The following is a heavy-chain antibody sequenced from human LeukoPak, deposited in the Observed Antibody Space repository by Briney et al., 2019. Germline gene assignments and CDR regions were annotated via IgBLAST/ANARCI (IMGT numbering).Heavy chain of an antibody. CDR1: GFTVRSNY. Sequence: GGSLRLSCAASGFTVRSNYMSWVHQAPGKGLKWVSLIYSGGSTYYADSVKGRFTISRDNSKNTLYLQMNSLRAEDTAVYYCARAIVVVVAATHWFDPWGQGTLVTVSS. J-gene: IGHJ5*02. D-gene: IGHD2-15*01. CDR3: ARAIVVVVAATHWFDP. CDR2: IYSGGST. V-gene: IGHV3-66*01.